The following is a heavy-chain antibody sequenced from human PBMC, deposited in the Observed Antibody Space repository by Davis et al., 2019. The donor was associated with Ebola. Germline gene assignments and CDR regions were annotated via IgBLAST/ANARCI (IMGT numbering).Heavy chain of an antibody. D-gene: IGHD4-17*01. CDR2: ISYDGSNK. Sequence: GGSLRPSCAAPGFTSSSYAMHWVRQAPGKALERVPAISYDGSNKYYADSVKGRFTISRDNSKNTLYLQMNSLRAEDTAVYYCAREDYGDYYFDYWGQGTLVTVSS. CDR1: GFTSSSYA. CDR3: AREDYGDYYFDY. V-gene: IGHV3-30-3*01. J-gene: IGHJ4*02.